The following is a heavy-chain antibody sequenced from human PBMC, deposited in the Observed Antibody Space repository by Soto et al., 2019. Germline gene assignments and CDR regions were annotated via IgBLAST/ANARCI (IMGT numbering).Heavy chain of an antibody. CDR3: VGSLMSRAMESFDY. D-gene: IGHD5-18*01. Sequence: TSETLSLACGVSACSLSRYYWGWVRQSPGEGLQWIAHISYTVDASYNPSLKSRVTISLDTSKNQIALRLMSVTAADTAVYYCVGSLMSRAMESFDYWGQGTLVTVSS. J-gene: IGHJ4*02. CDR2: ISYTVDA. V-gene: IGHV4-59*01. CDR1: ACSLSRYY.